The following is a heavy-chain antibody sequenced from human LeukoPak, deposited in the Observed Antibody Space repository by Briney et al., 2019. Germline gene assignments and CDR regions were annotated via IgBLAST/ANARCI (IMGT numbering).Heavy chain of an antibody. V-gene: IGHV4-59*01. Sequence: SETLSLTCTVSGGSISSYYWSWIRQPPGKGLEWIGYIYYSGSTNYNPSLKSRVTISVDTSKNQFSLKLSSVTAADTAVYYCARDRRITMIVVELFDIWGQGTMVTVSS. D-gene: IGHD3-22*01. J-gene: IGHJ3*02. CDR2: IYYSGST. CDR3: ARDRRITMIVVELFDI. CDR1: GGSISSYY.